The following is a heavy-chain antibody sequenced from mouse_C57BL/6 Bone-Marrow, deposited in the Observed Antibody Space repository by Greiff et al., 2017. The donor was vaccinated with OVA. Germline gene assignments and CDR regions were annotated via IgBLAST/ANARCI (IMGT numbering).Heavy chain of an antibody. CDR3: ARDYYGPFAY. D-gene: IGHD1-1*01. CDR1: GYTFTDYY. Sequence: EVQLQQSGPELVKPGASVKMSCKASGYTFTDYYMHWVKQSPGKSLEWIGYIYPNNGGNGYNQKFTGQATLTVDQSSSTAYMELRRLTSEDAAVYYCARDYYGPFAYGGRGTLVTVSA. V-gene: IGHV1-34*01. J-gene: IGHJ3*01. CDR2: IYPNNGGN.